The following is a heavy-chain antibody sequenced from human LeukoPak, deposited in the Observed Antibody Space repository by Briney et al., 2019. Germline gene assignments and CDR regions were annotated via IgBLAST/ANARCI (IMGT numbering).Heavy chain of an antibody. V-gene: IGHV1-2*02. CDR3: AGIAVAGQDLDY. Sequence: ASVTVSSMASGYTFTGYYMHWVRQAPGQGLEWMGWINPKSGGTNYAQKFQCRVTMTRDTSIRTAYMELSRLRSDDTAVYYCAGIAVAGQDLDYWGQGTLVTVSS. CDR1: GYTFTGYY. CDR2: INPKSGGT. J-gene: IGHJ4*02. D-gene: IGHD6-19*01.